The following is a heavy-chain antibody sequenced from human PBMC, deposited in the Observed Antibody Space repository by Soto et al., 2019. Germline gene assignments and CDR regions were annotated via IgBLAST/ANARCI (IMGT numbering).Heavy chain of an antibody. D-gene: IGHD3-9*01. CDR2: IYYSGST. CDR1: GGSISSSSYY. Sequence: SETLSLTCTVSGGSISSSSYYWGWIRQPPGKGLEWIGSIYYSGSTYYNPSLKSRVTISVDTSKNQFSLKLSSVTAADTAVYYCARHVIPNDFIRWDDILTGYYSRRSIRPFDYWGQGTLVTVSS. V-gene: IGHV4-39*01. CDR3: ARHVIPNDFIRWDDILTGYYSRRSIRPFDY. J-gene: IGHJ4*02.